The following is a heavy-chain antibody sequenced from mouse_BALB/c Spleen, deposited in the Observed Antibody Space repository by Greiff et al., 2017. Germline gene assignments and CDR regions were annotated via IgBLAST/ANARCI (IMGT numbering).Heavy chain of an antibody. CDR1: GFTFSSYA. Sequence: EVQRVESGGGLVKPGGSLKLSCAASGFTFSSYAMSWVRQTPEKRLEWVASISSGGSTYYPDSVKGRFTISRDNARNILYLQMSSLRSEDTAMYYCARGSLLRLVYAMDYWGQGTSVTVSS. CDR3: ARGSLLRLVYAMDY. J-gene: IGHJ4*01. CDR2: ISSGGST. V-gene: IGHV5-6-5*01. D-gene: IGHD1-2*01.